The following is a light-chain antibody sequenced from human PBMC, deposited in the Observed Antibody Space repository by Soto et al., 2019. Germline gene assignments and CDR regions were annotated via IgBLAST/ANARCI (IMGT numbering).Light chain of an antibody. CDR2: DVS. Sequence: QSVLTQPASVSGSPGQSITISCTGTSSDVGGYNYVSWYQQHPGKAPKVMIYDVSNRPSGVSNRFSGSKSGNTASLTISGLQAEYEADYYCSSYTSSNTLLFGGGTKLTVL. CDR3: SSYTSSNTLL. CDR1: SSDVGGYNY. J-gene: IGLJ2*01. V-gene: IGLV2-14*01.